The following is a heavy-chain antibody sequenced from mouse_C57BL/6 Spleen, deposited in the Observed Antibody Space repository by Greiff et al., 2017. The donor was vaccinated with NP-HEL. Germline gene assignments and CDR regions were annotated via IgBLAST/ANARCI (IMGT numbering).Heavy chain of an antibody. D-gene: IGHD2-5*01. CDR3: ARARYYSNSYYYAMDY. CDR2: IYPGDGDA. CDR1: GYAFSSYW. J-gene: IGHJ4*01. Sequence: VQLQQSGAELVKPGASVKISCKASGYAFSSYWMNWVKQRHGRGLERIGQIYPGDGDATYNGPFKGTATLPADQSSSTAYMQLSSLTSEDSAVYFCARARYYSNSYYYAMDYWGQGTSITVSS. V-gene: IGHV1-80*01.